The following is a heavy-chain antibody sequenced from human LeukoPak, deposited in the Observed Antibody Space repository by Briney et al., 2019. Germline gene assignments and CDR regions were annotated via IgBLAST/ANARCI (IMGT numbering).Heavy chain of an antibody. Sequence: SETLSLTCAVYGGSFSGYYWSWIRQPPGKGLEWIGEINHSGSTNYNPSLKSRVTISVDTSKNQFSLKLSSVTAADTAVYYCARDTYYYDSSDFYYYYGMDVWGQGTTVTVSS. CDR3: ARDTYYYDSSDFYYYYGMDV. CDR2: INHSGST. V-gene: IGHV4-34*01. CDR1: GGSFSGYY. D-gene: IGHD3-22*01. J-gene: IGHJ6*02.